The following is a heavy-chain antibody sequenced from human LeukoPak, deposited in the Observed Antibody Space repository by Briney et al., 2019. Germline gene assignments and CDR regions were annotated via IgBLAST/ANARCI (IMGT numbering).Heavy chain of an antibody. V-gene: IGHV4-4*07. CDR1: GGSISSYY. CDR3: ARIVVVPAASYYYYYYYMDV. D-gene: IGHD2-2*01. Sequence: SETLSFTCTVSGGSISSYYWSWIRQPAGKGLEWIGRIYTSGSTNYNPSLKSRVTMSVDTSKNQFSLKLSSVTAADTAVYYCARIVVVPAASYYYYYYYMDVWGKGTTVTVSS. CDR2: IYTSGST. J-gene: IGHJ6*03.